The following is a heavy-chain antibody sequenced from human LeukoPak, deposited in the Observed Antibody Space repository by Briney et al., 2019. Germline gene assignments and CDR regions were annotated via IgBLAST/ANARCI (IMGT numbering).Heavy chain of an antibody. CDR2: IYPGDSDT. D-gene: IGHD5-18*01. CDR3: ARGGYSYGPQYYFDY. J-gene: IGHJ4*02. CDR1: GYSFTSYW. V-gene: IGHV5-51*01. Sequence: GESLRISCKGSGYSFTSYWIGWVRQMPGKGLEWMGIIYPGDSDTRYSPSFQGQVTISADKSISTAYLQWSGLKASDTAMYYCARGGYSYGPQYYFDYWSQGTLVTVSS.